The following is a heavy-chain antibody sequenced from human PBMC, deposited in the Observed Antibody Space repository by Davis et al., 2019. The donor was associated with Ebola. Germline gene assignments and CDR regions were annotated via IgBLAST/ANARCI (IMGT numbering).Heavy chain of an antibody. J-gene: IGHJ4*02. V-gene: IGHV1-18*04. CDR1: GYTFTSYC. D-gene: IGHD2-8*01. CDR2: ISAYNGNT. Sequence: ASVKVSCKASGYTFTSYCISWVRQAPGQGLEWMGWISAYNGNTNSAQKLQGRVTMTTDTSTSTAYMELRSLRSDDTAVYYCARQYAIYYIDYWGQGTLVTVSS. CDR3: ARQYAIYYIDY.